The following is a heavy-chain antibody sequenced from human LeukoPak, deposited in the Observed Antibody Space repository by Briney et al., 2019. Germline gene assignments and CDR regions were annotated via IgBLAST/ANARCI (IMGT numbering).Heavy chain of an antibody. CDR2: ISYDGSNK. V-gene: IGHV3-30*18. J-gene: IGHJ4*02. Sequence: GRSLRLSCAASGFTFSSYGMHWVRQAPGKGLEGVAVISYDGSNKYYADSVKGRFTISRDNSKNTLYLQMNSLRAEDTAVYYCAKGSSGWPAFDYWGQGTLVTVSS. CDR3: AKGSSGWPAFDY. D-gene: IGHD6-19*01. CDR1: GFTFSSYG.